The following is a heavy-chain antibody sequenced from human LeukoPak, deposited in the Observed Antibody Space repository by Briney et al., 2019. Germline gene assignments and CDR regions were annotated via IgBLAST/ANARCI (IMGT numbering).Heavy chain of an antibody. J-gene: IGHJ4*02. CDR1: GGSIRSSSYY. D-gene: IGHD5-18*01. CDR2: IYYSGST. V-gene: IGHV4-39*07. CDR3: ARGTQLWDY. Sequence: SETLCLTCTVSGGSIRSSSYYWGWIRQPPGKGLEWIGSIYYSGSTNYNPSLKSRVTISVDTSKNQFSLKLSSVTAADTAAYYCARGTQLWDYWGQGTLSPSPQ.